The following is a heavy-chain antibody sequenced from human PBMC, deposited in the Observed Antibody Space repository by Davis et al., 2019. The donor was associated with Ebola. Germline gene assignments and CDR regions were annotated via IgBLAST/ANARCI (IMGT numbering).Heavy chain of an antibody. V-gene: IGHV1-18*04. D-gene: IGHD2-15*01. CDR2: INPHNGNT. Sequence: AASVKVSCKASGYTFTNYGITWVRQAPGQGLEWMGWINPHNGNTNYAQNVQGRVIMTSDTATTTAYMEVGSLRSDDTAVYYCARGGYCSGGSCYYFDYWGQGTLVTVSS. CDR3: ARGGYCSGGSCYYFDY. CDR1: GYTFTNYG. J-gene: IGHJ4*02.